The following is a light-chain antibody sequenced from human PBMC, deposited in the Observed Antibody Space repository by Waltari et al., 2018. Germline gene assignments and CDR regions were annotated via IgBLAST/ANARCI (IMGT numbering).Light chain of an antibody. V-gene: IGLV1-40*01. CDR1: GSNIGAGYD. J-gene: IGLJ3*02. Sequence: HSVLTQPPSVSGAPGQRVTISCTGSGSNIGAGYDVHWYQQLPRAAPKLLIYGSNTRPLGVPDRFFCSTSGTSASLTITGLQAEDEADYYCQSYDTSLSVVFGGGTKLTVL. CDR3: QSYDTSLSVV. CDR2: GSN.